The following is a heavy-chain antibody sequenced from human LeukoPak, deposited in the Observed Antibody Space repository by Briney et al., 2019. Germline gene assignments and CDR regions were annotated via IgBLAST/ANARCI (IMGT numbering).Heavy chain of an antibody. Sequence: GGSLRLSCAASGFTFSSYAMSWVRQAPGKGLEWVSAISGSGDSTYYADSVKGRFTISRDNSKNTLYLQMNSLRAEDTAVYYCAKRGMAVAGNNWFDPWGQGTLVTVSS. CDR1: GFTFSSYA. J-gene: IGHJ5*02. CDR2: ISGSGDST. CDR3: AKRGMAVAGNNWFDP. D-gene: IGHD6-19*01. V-gene: IGHV3-23*01.